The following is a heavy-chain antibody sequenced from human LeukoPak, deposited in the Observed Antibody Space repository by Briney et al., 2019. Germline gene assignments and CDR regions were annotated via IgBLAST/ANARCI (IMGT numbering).Heavy chain of an antibody. J-gene: IGHJ6*03. Sequence: SETLSLTCTVSGGSISSGTYYWSWIRQPAGKGLEWIGRIYSSGSSNYNPSLESRVTISVDTSKNQFSLKLSSVTAADTAVYYCARDRVTTVTTTGFRYYYYYMDVWGKGTTVTVSS. CDR3: ARDRVTTVTTTGFRYYYYYMDV. CDR2: IYSSGSS. D-gene: IGHD4-11*01. CDR1: GGSISSGTYY. V-gene: IGHV4-61*02.